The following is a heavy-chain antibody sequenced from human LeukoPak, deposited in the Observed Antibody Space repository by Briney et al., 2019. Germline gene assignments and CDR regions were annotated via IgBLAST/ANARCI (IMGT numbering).Heavy chain of an antibody. Sequence: ALVKVSCKASGYTFTSYGISWVRQAPGQGLEWMGWISGYNGNTKYAQKVQGRVAMTTDTSTSTAYMELRSLRSDDTAVYYCARDTAVGEARQDFENGGRGPLVAVSS. CDR3: ARDTAVGEARQDFEN. CDR1: GYTFTSYG. V-gene: IGHV1-18*01. D-gene: IGHD6-6*01. CDR2: ISGYNGNT. J-gene: IGHJ4*02.